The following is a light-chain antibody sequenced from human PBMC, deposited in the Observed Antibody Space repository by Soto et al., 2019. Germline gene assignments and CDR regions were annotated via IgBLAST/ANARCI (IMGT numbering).Light chain of an antibody. CDR1: SSDVGAYNY. CDR3: TSYAGNNIWV. J-gene: IGLJ3*02. V-gene: IGLV2-8*01. Sequence: QSALTQPPSASGSPGQSVTISCTGTSSDVGAYNYVSWYQQYPGKAPKLMIYEVSKRPSGVPDRFSGSKSGKTASLTVSGLQPEDEAVYYCTSYAGNNIWVFGGGTKLTVL. CDR2: EVS.